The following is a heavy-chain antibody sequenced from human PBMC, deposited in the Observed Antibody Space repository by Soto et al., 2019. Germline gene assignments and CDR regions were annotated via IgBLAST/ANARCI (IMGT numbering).Heavy chain of an antibody. CDR3: ARRYGWLYFDY. CDR2: IFYSGST. V-gene: IGHV4-39*01. D-gene: IGHD3-10*01. Sequence: SETLSLTCTVSGDSISDSDYFWGLIRQPPGKGLEWIGTIFYSGSTYYNPSLKSRVTISVDTSKNQFSLKLTSVTAADTALYYCARRYGWLYFDYWGQGSLVTVSS. J-gene: IGHJ4*02. CDR1: GDSISDSDYF.